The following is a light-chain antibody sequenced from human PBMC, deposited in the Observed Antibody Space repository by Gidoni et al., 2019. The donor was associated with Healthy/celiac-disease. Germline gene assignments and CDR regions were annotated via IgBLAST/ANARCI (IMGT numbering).Light chain of an antibody. Sequence: VLPQSPGPLSLSPGERATLSCRASQSVSSSYLAWFQQKPGQAPRLLIYGASSRATGIPDRFSGSGSGTDFTLTIRRLEPEDFAVYYCQQYDTSPVTFGQGTRLEI. CDR2: GAS. J-gene: IGKJ5*01. CDR3: QQYDTSPVT. V-gene: IGKV3-20*01. CDR1: QSVSSSY.